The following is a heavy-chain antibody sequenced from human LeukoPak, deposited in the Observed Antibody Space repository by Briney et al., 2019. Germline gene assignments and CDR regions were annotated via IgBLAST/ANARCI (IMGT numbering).Heavy chain of an antibody. Sequence: GESLKISCKGSGYSFTSYWIGWVRQMPGKGLEWMGIIYPGDSDTRYSPSFQGQVTISAGKSISTAYLQWSSLKASDTAMYYCASPALSGSYSFDYWGQGTLVTVSS. CDR3: ASPALSGSYSFDY. D-gene: IGHD1-26*01. J-gene: IGHJ4*02. CDR1: GYSFTSYW. V-gene: IGHV5-51*01. CDR2: IYPGDSDT.